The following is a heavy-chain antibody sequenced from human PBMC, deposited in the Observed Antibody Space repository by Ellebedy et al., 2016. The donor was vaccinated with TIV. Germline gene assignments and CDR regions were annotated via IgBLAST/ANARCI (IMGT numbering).Heavy chain of an antibody. D-gene: IGHD2-21*02. CDR1: GFTVSSNY. J-gene: IGHJ4*02. CDR3: ARDGGRDCGGDCPFDY. CDR2: IYSGGST. V-gene: IGHV3-53*01. Sequence: GGSLRLSCAASGFTVSSNYMSWVRQAPGKGLEWVSVIYSGGSTYYADSVKGRFTISRDNSKNTLYLQMNSLRAEDTAVYYCARDGGRDCGGDCPFDYWGQGTLVTVSS.